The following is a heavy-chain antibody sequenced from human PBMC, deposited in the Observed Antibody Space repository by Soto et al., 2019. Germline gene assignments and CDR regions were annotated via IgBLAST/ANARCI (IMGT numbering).Heavy chain of an antibody. CDR2: MNPNSGNT. J-gene: IGHJ6*02. Sequence: ASVKVSCKASGYTFTSYDINWVRQATGQGLEWMGWMNPNSGNTGYAQKFQGRVTMTRNTSISTAYMELSSLRSEDTAVYYCASMSHYTMFGYSYGMDVCGQGTTVTLSS. CDR3: ASMSHYTMFGYSYGMDV. V-gene: IGHV1-8*01. CDR1: GYTFTSYD. D-gene: IGHD3-10*02.